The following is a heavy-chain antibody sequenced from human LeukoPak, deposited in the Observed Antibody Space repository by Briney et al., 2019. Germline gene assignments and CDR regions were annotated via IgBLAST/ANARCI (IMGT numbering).Heavy chain of an antibody. V-gene: IGHV3-23*01. D-gene: IGHD3-10*02. Sequence: GGSLTLSCGASGFTFGNYGMSWVRQASGKGLEWVSGISGGGDRIHYADSVKGRFTISRDNSKNTVFLQMNSLRVDDTAEYYCARDLHYYVAMDVWGQGTTVTVSS. CDR2: ISGGGDRI. CDR1: GFTFGNYG. J-gene: IGHJ6*02. CDR3: ARDLHYYVAMDV.